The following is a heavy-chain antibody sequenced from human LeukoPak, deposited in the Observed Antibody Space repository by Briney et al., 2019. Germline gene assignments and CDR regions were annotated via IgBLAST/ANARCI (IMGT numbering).Heavy chain of an antibody. D-gene: IGHD4-17*01. CDR2: LYTSGST. J-gene: IGHJ4*02. CDR3: ARGTVTTLFDY. CDR1: GGSISYYY. V-gene: IGHV4-4*07. Sequence: SETLSLTCFVTGGSISYYYWSWIRQPAGKGLEWIGRLYTSGSTDYNPSLKSRVTMSVDTSKNQFSLKLRSVTAADTAVYYCARGTVTTLFDYWGLGTLATVSS.